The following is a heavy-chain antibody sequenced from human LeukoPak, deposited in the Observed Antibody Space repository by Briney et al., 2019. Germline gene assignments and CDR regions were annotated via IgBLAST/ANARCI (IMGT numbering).Heavy chain of an antibody. D-gene: IGHD3-10*01. V-gene: IGHV3-7*01. CDR3: ADGSGSYSSHY. CDR2: IKQDGSEK. Sequence: GGSLRLSCAASGFTFSSYWMSWVRQAPGKGLEWVANIKQDGSEKYYVDSVKGRFTISRDNAKNSLYLQMNSLRAEDTAVYYCADGSGSYSSHYWGQGTLVTVSS. J-gene: IGHJ4*02. CDR1: GFTFSSYW.